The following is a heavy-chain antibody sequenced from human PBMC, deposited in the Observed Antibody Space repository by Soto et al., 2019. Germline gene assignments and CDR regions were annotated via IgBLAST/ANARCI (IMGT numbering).Heavy chain of an antibody. J-gene: IGHJ4*02. CDR1: GGSISSYY. V-gene: IGHV4-59*01. Sequence: PSETLSLTCTVSGGSISSYYWSWIRQPPGKGLEWIGYIYYSGSTNYNPSLKSRVTISVDTSKNQFSLKLSSVTAADTAVYYCARYSVVARWVDFDYWGQGTLVTVSS. D-gene: IGHD2-2*01. CDR2: IYYSGST. CDR3: ARYSVVARWVDFDY.